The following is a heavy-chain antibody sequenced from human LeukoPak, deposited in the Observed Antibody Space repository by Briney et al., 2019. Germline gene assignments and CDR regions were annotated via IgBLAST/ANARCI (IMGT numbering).Heavy chain of an antibody. V-gene: IGHV1-18*01. D-gene: IGHD2-2*01. CDR3: ARVYGFAVVVVPAAAVFDY. CDR2: ISAYNGNT. J-gene: IGHJ4*02. Sequence: ALVKVSCKASGYTFTSYGISWVRQAPGQGLEWMGWISAYNGNTNYAQKLQGRVTMTTDTSTSTAYMELRSLRSDDTAAYYCARVYGFAVVVVPAAAVFDYWGQGTLVTVSS. CDR1: GYTFTSYG.